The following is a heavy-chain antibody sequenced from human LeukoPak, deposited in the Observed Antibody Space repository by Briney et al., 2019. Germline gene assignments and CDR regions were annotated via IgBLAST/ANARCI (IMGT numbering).Heavy chain of an antibody. CDR1: GYTFTSYG. CDR2: INPSGGST. CDR3: ASWGGEAKHGLWSGPFDY. Sequence: GASVKVSCKASGYTFTSYGISWVRQAPGQGPEWLGIINPSGGSTNYAQKVQGRVTMTRDTSTSTVYMELSSLRSEDTAMYYCASWGGEAKHGLWSGPFDYWGQGTLVIVSS. V-gene: IGHV1-46*01. D-gene: IGHD3-3*01. J-gene: IGHJ4*01.